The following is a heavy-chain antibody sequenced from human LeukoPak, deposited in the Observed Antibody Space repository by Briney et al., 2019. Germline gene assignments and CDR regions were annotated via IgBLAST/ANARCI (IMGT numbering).Heavy chain of an antibody. CDR1: GYTFTSYY. CDR3: ARGMATAFYDY. CDR2: INLNSGST. J-gene: IGHJ4*02. Sequence: ALVKVSCKASGYTFTSYYMQRVRPAPGQGTEWMGIINLNSGSTNYAQKFQGRVTMTRDTSTSTVYMEMSSLRSEDTAVYYCARGMATAFYDYWGQGTLVTVSS. D-gene: IGHD5-24*01. V-gene: IGHV1-46*01.